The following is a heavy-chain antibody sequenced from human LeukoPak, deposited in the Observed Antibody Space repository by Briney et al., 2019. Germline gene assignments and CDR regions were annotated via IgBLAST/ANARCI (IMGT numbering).Heavy chain of an antibody. CDR3: ARDQVSVAGTGIDY. V-gene: IGHV3-11*04. D-gene: IGHD6-19*01. CDR2: ISSSGNTV. Sequence: GGSLRLSCAASGYTFSDYYMSWIRQAPGKGLEWVSYISSSGNTVKYADSVKGRFTISRDNAKNSLYLQMNSLRAEDTAVYYCARDQVSVAGTGIDYWGQGTLVTVSS. J-gene: IGHJ4*02. CDR1: GYTFSDYY.